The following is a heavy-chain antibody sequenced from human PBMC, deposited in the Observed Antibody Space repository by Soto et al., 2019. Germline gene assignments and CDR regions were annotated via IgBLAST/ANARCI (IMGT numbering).Heavy chain of an antibody. V-gene: IGHV1-69*01. J-gene: IGHJ4*02. Sequence: QVQLVQSGAEVKKPGSSVKVSCKASGGTFSSYSITWVRQAPGQGLGWMGEIIPIFGTANYAQKFQGRVTITADDSTSTAYMELSSLGSEDTAVYYCARDGGRHSGGIDYWGQGTLVPVSS. D-gene: IGHD1-26*01. CDR3: ARDGGRHSGGIDY. CDR1: GGTFSSYS. CDR2: IIPIFGTA.